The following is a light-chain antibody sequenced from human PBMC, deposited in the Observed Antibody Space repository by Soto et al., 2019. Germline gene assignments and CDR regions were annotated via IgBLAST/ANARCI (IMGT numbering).Light chain of an antibody. CDR2: GAS. V-gene: IGKV3-20*01. CDR1: QSVTSSY. Sequence: EIVLTQSPGTLSLSPGERATLSCRASQSVTSSYLAWYQLKPGQAPRILIYGASNRATGSPDRFSGSGSGTDFTLTISRLEPEDFAVYFCQQYGNSPPNTFGQGTKVEI. CDR3: QQYGNSPPNT. J-gene: IGKJ2*01.